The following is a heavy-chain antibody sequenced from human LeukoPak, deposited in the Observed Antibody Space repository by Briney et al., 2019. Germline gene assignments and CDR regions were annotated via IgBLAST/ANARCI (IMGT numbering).Heavy chain of an antibody. V-gene: IGHV4-59*01. CDR3: ATLRGDGDYEYYFDY. Sequence: PSETLSLTCTVSGGSISSYYWSWIRQPPGKGLEWIGYIHYSGSTNYNPSLKSRVTISVDTSKNQFSLKLSSVTAADTAVYYCATLRGDGDYEYYFDYWGQGTLVTVSS. CDR2: IHYSGST. D-gene: IGHD4-17*01. CDR1: GGSISSYY. J-gene: IGHJ4*02.